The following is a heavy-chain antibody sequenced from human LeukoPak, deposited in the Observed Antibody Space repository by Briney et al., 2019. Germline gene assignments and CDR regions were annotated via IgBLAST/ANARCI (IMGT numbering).Heavy chain of an antibody. J-gene: IGHJ3*02. D-gene: IGHD3-22*01. CDR3: ARGGNYDSRGTFDI. Sequence: SETLSLTCTVSGGSISTHYWSWIRQPPGKGLEWIGYIYYSGSTNYNPSLKSRVTISIDTSKNQFSLKLSSVTAADTAVYYCARGGNYDSRGTFDIWGQGTMVIVSS. CDR2: IYYSGST. V-gene: IGHV4-59*11. CDR1: GGSISTHY.